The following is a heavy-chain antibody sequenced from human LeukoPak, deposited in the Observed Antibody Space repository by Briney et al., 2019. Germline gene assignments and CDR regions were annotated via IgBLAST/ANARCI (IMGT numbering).Heavy chain of an antibody. CDR1: GFTFTSYS. J-gene: IGHJ4*02. D-gene: IGHD1-26*01. V-gene: IGHV3-23*01. CDR2: ISGGGGST. Sequence: GGSLSLSGAASGFTFTSYSMNWVRQAPGKGLEWVSTISGGGGSTYYADSVKGRFTISRDNSKNTLYLQVNSLRAEDTAVYYCAKGGKWDVTPFDYWGQGTLVTVSS. CDR3: AKGGKWDVTPFDY.